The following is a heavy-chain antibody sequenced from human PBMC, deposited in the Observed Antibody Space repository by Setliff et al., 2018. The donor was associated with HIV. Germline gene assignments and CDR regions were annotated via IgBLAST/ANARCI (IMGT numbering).Heavy chain of an antibody. CDR3: ARFSSVYAAIDN. Sequence: ASVKVSCKASGYTFNSYLVYWVRQAPGQRLEWMGWIHPGNDNREHSQRFQGRLTMTRDTSASMVYMELNSLTSEDTAVYFCARFSSVYAAIDNWGPGTLVTVS. CDR1: GYTFNSYL. V-gene: IGHV1-3*01. CDR2: IHPGNDNR. J-gene: IGHJ4*02. D-gene: IGHD2-2*01.